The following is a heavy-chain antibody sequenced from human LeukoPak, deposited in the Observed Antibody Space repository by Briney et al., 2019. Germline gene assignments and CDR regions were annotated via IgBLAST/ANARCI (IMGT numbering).Heavy chain of an antibody. V-gene: IGHV3-30*02. Sequence: PGGSLRLSCAASGITFNNYGMHWVRQVPGKGLEGVAFIRNDGSNKNYADSVKGRLTVSRDNSKNTVYLQMNSLRAEDTAVYFCASDYGGNSYFFDYWGQGSLVTVSS. J-gene: IGHJ4*02. CDR2: IRNDGSNK. CDR1: GITFNNYG. D-gene: IGHD4-23*01. CDR3: ASDYGGNSYFFDY.